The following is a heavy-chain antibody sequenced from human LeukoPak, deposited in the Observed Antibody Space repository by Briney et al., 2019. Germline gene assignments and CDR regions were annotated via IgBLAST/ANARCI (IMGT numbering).Heavy chain of an antibody. Sequence: GGSLRLSCAASGFTLSSYGMHWVRQAPGKGLEWVAVIWYDGSNKYYADSVKGRFTISRDNSKNTLYLQMNSLRAEDTAVYYCARDPSGTGPDWYYFDYWGQGTLVTVSS. J-gene: IGHJ4*02. D-gene: IGHD1-1*01. CDR2: IWYDGSNK. CDR1: GFTLSSYG. CDR3: ARDPSGTGPDWYYFDY. V-gene: IGHV3-33*01.